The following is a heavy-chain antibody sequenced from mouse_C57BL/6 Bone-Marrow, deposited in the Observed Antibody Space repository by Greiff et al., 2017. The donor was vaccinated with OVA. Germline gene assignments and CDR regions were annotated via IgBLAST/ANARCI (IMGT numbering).Heavy chain of an antibody. CDR3: AIFGTYFDV. Sequence: VQLQQSGPVLVKPGASVKMSCKASGYTFTDYYMNWVKQSHGKSLEWIGVINPYNGGTSYNQKFKGKATLTVDKSSSTAYMELNSLTSEDSAVYYCAIFGTYFDVWGTGTTVTVSS. J-gene: IGHJ1*03. V-gene: IGHV1-19*01. CDR2: INPYNGGT. CDR1: GYTFTDYY.